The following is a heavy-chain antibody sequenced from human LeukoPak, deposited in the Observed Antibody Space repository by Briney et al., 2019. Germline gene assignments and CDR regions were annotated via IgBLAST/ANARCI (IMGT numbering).Heavy chain of an antibody. D-gene: IGHD3-22*01. CDR1: GYTFTGYY. J-gene: IGHJ4*02. CDR3: ARDSYDSSGYLLPPDY. CDR2: INPNSGGT. V-gene: IGHV1-2*02. Sequence: ASVKVSCKASGYTFTGYYMHWVRQAPGQGLEWMGWINPNSGGTNYAQKFQGRVTMTRDTSISTAYMELSRLRSDDTAVYYCARDSYDSSGYLLPPDYWGQGTLVTVPS.